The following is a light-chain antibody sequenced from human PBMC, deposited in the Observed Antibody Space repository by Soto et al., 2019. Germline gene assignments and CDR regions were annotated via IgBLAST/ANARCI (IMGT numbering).Light chain of an antibody. J-gene: IGKJ4*01. Sequence: DIQMTQSPSSLSASVGDRVTITCRASQGIGNYLAWYQQRPGKVPKLLIYAASTLQSGVPSRFSGGGSGPDFTLTISSLQPEDVATYYCQKYDHAPLTFGGGTKVDIK. CDR3: QKYDHAPLT. CDR2: AAS. CDR1: QGIGNY. V-gene: IGKV1-27*01.